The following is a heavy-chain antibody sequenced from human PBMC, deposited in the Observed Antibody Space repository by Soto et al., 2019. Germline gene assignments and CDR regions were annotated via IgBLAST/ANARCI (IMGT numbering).Heavy chain of an antibody. CDR1: GGSISSYY. CDR2: IYYSGRT. V-gene: IGHV4-59*08. Sequence: SETLSLTCTVSGGSISSYYWSWIRQPPGKGLEWIGYIYYSGRTNYNPSIKSRVTISVDTSKNHFSLKLSSVTAADTAVYYCARLNAYYYYMDVWGKGTTVTVSS. CDR3: ARLNAYYYYMDV. J-gene: IGHJ6*03.